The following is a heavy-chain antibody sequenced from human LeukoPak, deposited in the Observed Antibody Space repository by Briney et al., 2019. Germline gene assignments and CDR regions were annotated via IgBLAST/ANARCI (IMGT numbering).Heavy chain of an antibody. CDR3: SKGQREVIDRGVDYYFDS. CDR2: ISWNSANI. D-gene: IGHD3-10*01. CDR1: GFTFDDYA. J-gene: IGHJ4*02. Sequence: GRSLRLSCAAAGFTFDDYAMNGVRQVPGKGLEWVSCISWNSANIDYADSVKGRLTISRDNAKNSLYLQMNSLRAEDTAMYYCSKGQREVIDRGVDYYFDSWGQGTLVTVSS. V-gene: IGHV3-9*01.